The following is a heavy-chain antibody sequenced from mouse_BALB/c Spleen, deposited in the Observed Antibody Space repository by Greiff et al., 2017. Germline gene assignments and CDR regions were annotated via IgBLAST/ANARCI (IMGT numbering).Heavy chain of an antibody. J-gene: IGHJ2*01. Sequence: DLVKPGASVKLSCKASGYTFTSYWMNWIKQRPGQGLEWIGCIAPGSGSTYYNEMFKGKATLTVDKSSSTAYIQLSSLSSEDSAVYDCARGVRDDGSSISYYFDYWGEGTTLTVSS. V-gene: IGHV1S41*01. CDR1: GYTFTSYW. D-gene: IGHD1-1*01. CDR3: ARGVRDDGSSISYYFDY. CDR2: IAPGSGST.